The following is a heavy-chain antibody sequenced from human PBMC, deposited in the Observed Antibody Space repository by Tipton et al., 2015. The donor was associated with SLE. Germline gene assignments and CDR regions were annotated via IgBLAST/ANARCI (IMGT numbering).Heavy chain of an antibody. CDR1: GGSISSHY. CDR2: IYYSGST. D-gene: IGHD1-26*01. Sequence: TLSLTCTVSGGSISSHYWSWIRQPPGKGLEWIGYIYYSGSTNYNPSLKSRVTISVDTSKNQFSLKLSSVTAADTAVYYCARRPAYSGSSDAFDIWGQGTMVTVSS. V-gene: IGHV4-59*11. CDR3: ARRPAYSGSSDAFDI. J-gene: IGHJ3*02.